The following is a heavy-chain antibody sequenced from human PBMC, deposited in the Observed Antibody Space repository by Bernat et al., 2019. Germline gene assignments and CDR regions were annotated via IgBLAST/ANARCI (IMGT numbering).Heavy chain of an antibody. D-gene: IGHD3-9*01. V-gene: IGHV4-39*01. J-gene: IGHJ4*02. Sequence: QLQLHESGPGLVKPSETLSLTCTVSGGSISSSSYYWGWIRQPPGKGLEWIGSIYYSGTTYYNPSLKSRVTISVDTSKNQFSLRLSSVTAADTAVYYCTRRYSGGGFDYWGQGTLVTVSS. CDR3: TRRYSGGGFDY. CDR1: GGSISSSSYY. CDR2: IYYSGTT.